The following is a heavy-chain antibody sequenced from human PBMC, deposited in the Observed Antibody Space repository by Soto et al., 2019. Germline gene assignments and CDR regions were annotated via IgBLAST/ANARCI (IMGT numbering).Heavy chain of an antibody. CDR3: ARDDVDTAMPYGMDV. Sequence: QVQLVQSGAAVKKPGSSVNVSCKASGGTFSSYAISWVRQAPGQGLEWMGGIIPIFGTANYAQKFQGRVTITADESTSTAYMELSSLRSEDTAVYYCARDDVDTAMPYGMDVWGQGTTVTVSS. D-gene: IGHD5-18*01. J-gene: IGHJ6*02. V-gene: IGHV1-69*12. CDR2: IIPIFGTA. CDR1: GGTFSSYA.